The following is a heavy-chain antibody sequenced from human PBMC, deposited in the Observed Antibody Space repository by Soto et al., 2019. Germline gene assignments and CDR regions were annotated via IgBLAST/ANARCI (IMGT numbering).Heavy chain of an antibody. CDR1: GYSFANYW. CDR2: IHPGDSDT. V-gene: IGHV5-51*01. CDR3: ARNRLQQYYYGMDV. D-gene: IGHD1-1*01. J-gene: IGHJ6*02. Sequence: PGESLKISCQGSGYSFANYWIAWVRQMPGKGLEWVGVIHPGDSDTRYSPSFRGQVTISADKSISHVYLQWSSLKASDTAMYYCARNRLQQYYYGMDVWGQGTTVTVSS.